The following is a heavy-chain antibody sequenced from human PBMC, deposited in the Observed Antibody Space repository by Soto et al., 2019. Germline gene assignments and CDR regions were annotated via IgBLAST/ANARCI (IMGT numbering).Heavy chain of an antibody. CDR3: ARALLEGAFEI. CDR1: GFTFSSYA. CDR2: ISYDGSNK. Sequence: QVQLVESGGGVVQPGRSLRLSCAASGFTFSSYAMHWVRQAPGKGLEWVAVISYDGSNKYYADSVKGRFTISRDNSKNTLYLQMNSLRAEDTAVYYCARALLEGAFEIWVQGTMVTVSS. J-gene: IGHJ3*02. D-gene: IGHD3-10*01. V-gene: IGHV3-30-3*01.